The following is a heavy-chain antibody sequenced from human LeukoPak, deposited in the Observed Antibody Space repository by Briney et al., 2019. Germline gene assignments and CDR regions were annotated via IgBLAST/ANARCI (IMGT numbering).Heavy chain of an antibody. CDR2: IYYSGST. J-gene: IGHJ3*02. CDR3: ARDVYGGNGWAFDI. Sequence: PSETLSLTCTVSGGSISSYYWSWIRQPPGKGLEWIGYIYYSGSTNYNPSLKSRVTISVDTSKNQFSLKLSSVTAADTALYYCARDVYGGNGWAFDIWGQGTMVTVSS. D-gene: IGHD4-23*01. CDR1: GGSISSYY. V-gene: IGHV4-59*01.